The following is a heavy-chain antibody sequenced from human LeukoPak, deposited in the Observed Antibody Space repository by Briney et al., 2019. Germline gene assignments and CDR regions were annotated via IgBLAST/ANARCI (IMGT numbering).Heavy chain of an antibody. CDR2: IWSDGTEK. D-gene: IGHD4-11*01. V-gene: IGHV3-33*06. Sequence: GRSLRLSCAASGFTYSRFGMHWVRQAPGKGLEWVAVIWSDGTEKYYADAVKGRFTISRDNSKNTLYLQMNSLRGEDTAVYYCAKAAQRRFDDGNSLKYWGQGTLVTVSS. J-gene: IGHJ4*02. CDR1: GFTYSRFG. CDR3: AKAAQRRFDDGNSLKY.